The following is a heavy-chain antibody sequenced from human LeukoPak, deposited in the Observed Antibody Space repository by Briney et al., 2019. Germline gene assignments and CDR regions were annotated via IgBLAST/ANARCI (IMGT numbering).Heavy chain of an antibody. CDR2: IIPILGIA. CDR1: GGTFSSYA. V-gene: IGHV1-69*04. J-gene: IGHJ5*02. D-gene: IGHD3-10*01. CDR3: ARVRTPLLWFGELLKGPFDP. Sequence: SVEVSCKASGGTFSSYAISWVRQAPGQGLEWMGRIIPILGIANYAQKFQGRVTITADKSTSTAYMELSSLRSEDTAVYYCARVRTPLLWFGELLKGPFDPWGQGTLVTVSS.